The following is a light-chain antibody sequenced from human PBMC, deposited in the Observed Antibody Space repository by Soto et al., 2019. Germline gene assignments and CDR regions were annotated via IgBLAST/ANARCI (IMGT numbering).Light chain of an antibody. CDR1: QSVSSN. CDR3: QQYNNWYT. J-gene: IGKJ2*01. V-gene: IGKV3-15*01. Sequence: EIVMTQSPATLSVSPRERATLSCRASQSVSSNLAWYQQKPGQAPRLLIYGASTRATGIPARFSGSGSGTEFTLTISSLQSEDFAVYYCQQYNNWYTFGQGTKLEIK. CDR2: GAS.